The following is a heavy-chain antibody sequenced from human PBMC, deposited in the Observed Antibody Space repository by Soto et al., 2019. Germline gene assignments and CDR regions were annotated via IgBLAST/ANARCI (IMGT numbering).Heavy chain of an antibody. CDR1: GFIFSSYA. Sequence: QVQLVESGGGVVQPGRSLRLSCAASGFIFSSYAMHWVRQAPGKGLEWVAVISFDGSSEYYADSVKGRFTISRDNSKNTLYLQMNSLSAGDSAVYYCTRADPTVTLSVFDPWGQGTLVTVSS. CDR2: ISFDGSSE. CDR3: TRADPTVTLSVFDP. D-gene: IGHD4-17*01. V-gene: IGHV3-30-3*01. J-gene: IGHJ5*02.